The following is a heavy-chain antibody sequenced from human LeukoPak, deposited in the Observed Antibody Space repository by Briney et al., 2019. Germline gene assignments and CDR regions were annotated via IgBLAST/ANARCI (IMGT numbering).Heavy chain of an antibody. CDR1: GFTFSSSA. J-gene: IGHJ4*02. CDR2: ISGSDSST. Sequence: PGGSLRLSCAASGFTFSSSAMSWVRQAPGKGLEWVSTISGSDSSTHYADSVKGRFTISRDNSKNTLYLQMNSLIADDTAVYYCAKSGYNRFDYWGQGTLVTVSS. CDR3: AKSGYNRFDY. D-gene: IGHD5-24*01. V-gene: IGHV3-23*01.